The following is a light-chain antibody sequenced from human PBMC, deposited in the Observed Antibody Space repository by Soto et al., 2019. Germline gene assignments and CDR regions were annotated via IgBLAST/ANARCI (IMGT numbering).Light chain of an antibody. J-gene: IGLJ3*02. CDR2: EVT. CDR3: SSFASINTWV. Sequence: QSALTQPPSASGSPGQSVTISCTGTSSDVGAYNYVSWYQQHAGKAPKLVIYEVTTRPSGVPDRFSGSKSANTASLTVSGLQAEDEADYYCSSFASINTWVFGGGTKLTVL. V-gene: IGLV2-8*01. CDR1: SSDVGAYNY.